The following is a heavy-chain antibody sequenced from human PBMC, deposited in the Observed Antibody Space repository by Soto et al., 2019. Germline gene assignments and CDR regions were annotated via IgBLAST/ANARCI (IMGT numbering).Heavy chain of an antibody. CDR2: LSGSSLNT. CDR1: GFTFGNYA. V-gene: IGHV3-23*01. CDR3: TTQFFLSSRKPPEDV. J-gene: IGHJ6*02. Sequence: EVRLLESGGGLVQPGGSLRLSCAASGFTFGNYAMTWVRQGPGRGLEWVSALSGSSLNTYYADSVKGRFTISRDNSKNTMYLEMHSLRVDDTAVYYCTTQFFLSSRKPPEDVWGQGTPVAVSS.